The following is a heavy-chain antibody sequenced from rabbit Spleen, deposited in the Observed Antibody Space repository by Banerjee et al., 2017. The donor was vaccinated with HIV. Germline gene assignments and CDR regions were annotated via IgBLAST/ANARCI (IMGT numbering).Heavy chain of an antibody. CDR2: IDPVFAIA. CDR1: GFDFGTYY. J-gene: IGHJ4*01. Sequence: QLVESGGGLVQPGGSLKLSCKASGFDFGTYYMSWARQAPGKGLEWIGYIDPVFAIAVYASWVNGRFTISSHNAQNTLYLQLNSLTAADTATYFCARDMGVAAGYYFNLWGPGTLVTVS. V-gene: IGHV1S7*01. CDR3: ARDMGVAAGYYFNL. D-gene: IGHD4-1*01.